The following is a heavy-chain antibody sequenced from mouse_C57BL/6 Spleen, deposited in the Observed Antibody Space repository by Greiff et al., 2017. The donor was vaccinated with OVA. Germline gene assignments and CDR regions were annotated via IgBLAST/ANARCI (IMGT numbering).Heavy chain of an antibody. CDR3: ALRGSPYYFDY. V-gene: IGHV1-9*01. CDR2: ILPGSGST. CDR1: GYTFTGYW. J-gene: IGHJ2*01. Sequence: QVQLQQSGAELMKPGASVKLSCKATGYTFTGYWIEWVKQRPGHGLEWIGEILPGSGSTNYNEKFKGKATFTADTSSNTAYMQLSSLTTEDSAIYYCALRGSPYYFDYWGQGTTLTVSS.